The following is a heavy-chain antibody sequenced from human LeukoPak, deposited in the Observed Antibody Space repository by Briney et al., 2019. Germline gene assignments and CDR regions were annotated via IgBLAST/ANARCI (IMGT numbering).Heavy chain of an antibody. CDR2: IKTDGSIT. D-gene: IGHD3-10*01. CDR1: GFSFSVYW. J-gene: IGHJ4*02. CDR3: ARVRNTMVRGVRGRYFDY. V-gene: IGHV3-74*01. Sequence: GGSLRLSCAASGFSFSVYWMHWVRQAPGKGPVWVSRIKTDGSITDYADSVKGRFTISRDNAKNTLYLQMNSLRAEDTAVYYCARVRNTMVRGVRGRYFDYWGQGTLVTVSS.